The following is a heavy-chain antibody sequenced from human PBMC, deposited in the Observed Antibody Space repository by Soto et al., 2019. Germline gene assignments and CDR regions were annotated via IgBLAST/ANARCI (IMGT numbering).Heavy chain of an antibody. J-gene: IGHJ6*02. V-gene: IGHV1-69*13. CDR1: GGTFSSYA. D-gene: IGHD6-25*01. CDR3: ARDHLSSAEYYYYGMDV. CDR2: IIPIFGTA. Sequence: SVKVSCKASGGTFSSYAISWVRQAPGQGLEWMGGIIPIFGTANYAQKFQGRVTITADESTSTAYMELSSLRSEDTAVYYCARDHLSSAEYYYYGMDVWGQGTTVTVSS.